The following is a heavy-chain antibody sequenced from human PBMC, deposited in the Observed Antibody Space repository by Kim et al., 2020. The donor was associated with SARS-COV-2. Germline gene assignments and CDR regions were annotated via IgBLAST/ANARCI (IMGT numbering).Heavy chain of an antibody. CDR3: ASARMGYSSSPDY. J-gene: IGHJ4*02. CDR1: GFTFSSYE. D-gene: IGHD6-13*01. CDR2: ISSSGSTI. V-gene: IGHV3-48*03. Sequence: GGSLRLSCAASGFTFSSYEMNWVRQAPGKGLEWVSYISSSGSTIYYADSVKGRFTISRDNAKNSLYLQMNSLRAEDTAVYYCASARMGYSSSPDYWGQGTLVTVSS.